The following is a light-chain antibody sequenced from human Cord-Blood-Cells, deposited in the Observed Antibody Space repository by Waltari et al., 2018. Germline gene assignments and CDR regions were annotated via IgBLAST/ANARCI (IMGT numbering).Light chain of an antibody. J-gene: IGLJ3*02. CDR2: EVI. Sequence: QSALTQPASVSGSPGQSITISCTGTSSDVGSYNLVSWYQQHPGKAPKLIFYEVITRPSGLSHRFSGSKSGNTASLTISGLQAEDEADYYCCSYAGGSTSGVFGGGTKLTVL. CDR3: CSYAGGSTSGV. V-gene: IGLV2-23*02. CDR1: SSDVGSYNL.